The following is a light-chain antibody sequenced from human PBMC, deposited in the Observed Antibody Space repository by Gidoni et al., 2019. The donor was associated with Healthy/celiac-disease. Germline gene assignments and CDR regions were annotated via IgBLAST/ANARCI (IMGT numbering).Light chain of an antibody. V-gene: IGKV1-39*01. CDR1: QSISSY. CDR2: AAP. Sequence: DIQMTPSPSSLSASVGDRVTITCRASQSISSYLNWYQQKPGKAPKLLIYAAPSLQSGVPSRFSGSGSGTDFTLTISSLQPEDFATYYCQQSYSTPFTFGPGTKVDIK. CDR3: QQSYSTPFT. J-gene: IGKJ3*01.